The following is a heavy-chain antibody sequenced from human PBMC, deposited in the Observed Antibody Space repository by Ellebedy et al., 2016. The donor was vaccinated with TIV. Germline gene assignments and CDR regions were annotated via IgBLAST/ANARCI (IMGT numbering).Heavy chain of an antibody. J-gene: IGHJ4*02. CDR2: ISSSSAI. CDR1: GFTFNTYS. D-gene: IGHD2-21*01. Sequence: GESLKISCAASGFTFNTYSMNWVRQAPGKGLEWVSYISSSSAIYYADSVKGRFTISRDNAKNSLYLQMDSLRDEDTAVYYCARGRDYYWGQGTLVTVSS. CDR3: ARGRDYY. V-gene: IGHV3-48*02.